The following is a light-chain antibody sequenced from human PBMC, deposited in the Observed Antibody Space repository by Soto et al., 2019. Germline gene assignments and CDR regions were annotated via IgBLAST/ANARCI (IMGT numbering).Light chain of an antibody. CDR2: QAS. J-gene: IGKJ5*01. V-gene: IGKV1-5*03. CDR1: QSIINW. CDR3: QQYLNFPIT. Sequence: DIQMTQSPSPLSASVGDRVTITCRASQSIINWLAWYQQKPGKAPRFLIHQASVLETGVPSRFSGSGSETEFALTINSLQPDDFGVYYCQQYLNFPITFGQGTRLDIK.